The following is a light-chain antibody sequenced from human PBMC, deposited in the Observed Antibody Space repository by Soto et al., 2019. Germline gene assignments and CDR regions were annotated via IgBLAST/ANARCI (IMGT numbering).Light chain of an antibody. V-gene: IGKV3-15*01. Sequence: IVMTHSLSTLSMYPGERATLSCRATQSVSGTLAWYQQRPGQPPRLLFYGASTRATGIPARFSGSGSGTEFTLTISSLQSEDFAVYYCQQYSSWPPTWTFGQGTKV. CDR1: QSVSGT. CDR3: QQYSSWPPTWT. CDR2: GAS. J-gene: IGKJ1*01.